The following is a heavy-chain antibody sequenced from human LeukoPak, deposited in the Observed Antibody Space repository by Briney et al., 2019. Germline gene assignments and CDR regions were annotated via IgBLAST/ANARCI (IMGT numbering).Heavy chain of an antibody. Sequence: SETLSLTCTVSGDSISINYNWGWIRQPPGKRLEWIGSIFYSGATYCSPSLKSRVTISVDTSKNQFSLKLSSMTAADTAVYYCVRHRQWLLFPDYWGQGTLVTVFS. J-gene: IGHJ4*02. CDR2: IFYSGAT. V-gene: IGHV4-39*01. CDR1: GDSISINYN. D-gene: IGHD6-19*01. CDR3: VRHRQWLLFPDY.